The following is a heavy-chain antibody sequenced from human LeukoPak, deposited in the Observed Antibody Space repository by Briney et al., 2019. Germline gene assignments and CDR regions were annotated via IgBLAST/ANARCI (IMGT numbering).Heavy chain of an antibody. Sequence: SETLSLTCTASGGSISSSSYYWGWIRQPPGKGLEWIGYIYNSGTTKYNPSLKGRVTISVDTSKNQFSLKLSSVTAADTAVYYCARSRSGSYVTYFEYWGQGTLVTVSA. CDR3: ARSRSGSYVTYFEY. J-gene: IGHJ4*02. CDR1: GGSISSSSYY. V-gene: IGHV4-61*05. D-gene: IGHD1-26*01. CDR2: IYNSGTT.